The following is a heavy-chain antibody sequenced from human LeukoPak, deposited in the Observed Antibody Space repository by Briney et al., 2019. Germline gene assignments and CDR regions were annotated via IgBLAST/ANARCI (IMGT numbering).Heavy chain of an antibody. D-gene: IGHD2-15*01. CDR1: GFTFSSYA. Sequence: GGSLRLSCSASGFTFSSYAMHWVRQAPGKGLEYVSGISNNGGVTWYADSVKGRFTISRDNAKNSLYLQMNGLRAEDTAVYYCATSLRTGGIFDYWGQGTLVTVSS. CDR2: ISNNGGVT. CDR3: ATSLRTGGIFDY. J-gene: IGHJ4*02. V-gene: IGHV3-64*04.